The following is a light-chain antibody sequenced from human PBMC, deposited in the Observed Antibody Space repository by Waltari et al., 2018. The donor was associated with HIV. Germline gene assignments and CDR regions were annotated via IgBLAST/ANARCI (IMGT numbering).Light chain of an antibody. CDR3: QQSYSTPRT. CDR1: QSISSY. J-gene: IGKJ1*01. V-gene: IGKV1-39*01. Sequence: DIQMTQSPSSLSASVGDRVTITCRASQSISSYLNWYQQKPGKAPKLLIYAASSLQSVGPSRFSGSGSVTDFTLTISSLQPEDFATYYCQQSYSTPRTFGQGTKVEIK. CDR2: AAS.